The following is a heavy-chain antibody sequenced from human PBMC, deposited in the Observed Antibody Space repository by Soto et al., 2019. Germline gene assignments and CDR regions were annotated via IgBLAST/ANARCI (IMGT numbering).Heavy chain of an antibody. Sequence: EVQMVESGGVVVQPGGSLRLSCAASGFTFDDYSVHWVRQAPGKGLEWVSLISWDGYSTFYADSVKGRFTISRDNSKNTLYLQMTSLTTEDTAFYYCVKDGAVTDYSYLDSWGQGALVTVSS. CDR3: VKDGAVTDYSYLDS. CDR1: GFTFDDYS. D-gene: IGHD4-17*01. CDR2: ISWDGYST. J-gene: IGHJ4*02. V-gene: IGHV3-43*01.